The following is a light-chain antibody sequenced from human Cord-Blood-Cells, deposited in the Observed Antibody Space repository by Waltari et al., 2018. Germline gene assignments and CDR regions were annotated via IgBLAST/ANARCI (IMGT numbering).Light chain of an antibody. Sequence: QSALTQPRSVSGSPGQSVTISCTGTSSDVGGYNYVSWYQQHPGKAPKLMIYDVSKRPSGGPYRFSCYKSGNTASLTISGLQAEDEADYYCCSYAGSYTLVFGGGTKLTVL. CDR2: DVS. V-gene: IGLV2-11*01. J-gene: IGLJ3*02. CDR3: CSYAGSYTLV. CDR1: SSDVGGYNY.